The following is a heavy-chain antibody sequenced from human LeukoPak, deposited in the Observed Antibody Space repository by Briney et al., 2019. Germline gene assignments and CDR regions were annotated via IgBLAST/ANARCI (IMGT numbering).Heavy chain of an antibody. CDR3: ARDGGYYFDY. CDR1: GGSISSGGYY. D-gene: IGHD2-15*01. J-gene: IGHJ4*02. CDR2: IYYSGST. V-gene: IGHV4-61*08. Sequence: PSETLSLTCTVSGGSISSGGYYWSWIRQPPGKGLEWIGYIYYSGSTNYNPSLKSRVTISVDTSKNQFSLKLSSVTAADTAVYYCARDGGYYFDYWGQGTLVTVSS.